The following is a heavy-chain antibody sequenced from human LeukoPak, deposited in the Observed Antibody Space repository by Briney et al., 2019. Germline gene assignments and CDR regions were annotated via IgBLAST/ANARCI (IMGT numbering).Heavy chain of an antibody. D-gene: IGHD1-1*01. V-gene: IGHV3-21*01. Sequence: GGSLRLSCAASGFTFSSYSMNWVRQAPGKGLEWVSSISSSSSYIYYADSVKGRFTISRDNAKNSLYLQMNSRRAEDTAVYYCARSWDDRYYFDYWGQGTLVTVSS. CDR3: ARSWDDRYYFDY. CDR1: GFTFSSYS. CDR2: ISSSSSYI. J-gene: IGHJ4*02.